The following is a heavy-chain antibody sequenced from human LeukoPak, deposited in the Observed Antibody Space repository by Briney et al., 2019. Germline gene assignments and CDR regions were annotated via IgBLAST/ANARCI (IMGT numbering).Heavy chain of an antibody. CDR1: GYTFTGYY. Sequence: ASVKVSCKASGYTFTGYYMHWVRQAPGQGLEWMGWINPNSGGTNYAQKFQGRVTMTRDTSISTAYMELSRLRSDDTAVYYCARVAYSSSWYGVYNWFDPWGQGTLVTVSS. CDR3: ARVAYSSSWYGVYNWFDP. D-gene: IGHD6-13*01. V-gene: IGHV1-2*02. CDR2: INPNSGGT. J-gene: IGHJ5*02.